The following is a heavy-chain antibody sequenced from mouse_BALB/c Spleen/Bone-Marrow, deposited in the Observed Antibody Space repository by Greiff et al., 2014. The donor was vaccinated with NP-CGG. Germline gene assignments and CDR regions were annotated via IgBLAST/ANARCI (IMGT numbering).Heavy chain of an antibody. J-gene: IGHJ2*01. CDR3: ARDHFDH. CDR2: ILPGSVTT. Sequence: VQLQQSGAELMKPGASVKISCKATGYTFSSYWIEWIKQRPGHGLEWIGEILPGSVTTNYNGRFKGKATFTADTSFNTAYMQLSSLTSEDSAVYYCARDHFDHWGPGTTLTVSS. V-gene: IGHV1-9*01. CDR1: GYTFSSYW.